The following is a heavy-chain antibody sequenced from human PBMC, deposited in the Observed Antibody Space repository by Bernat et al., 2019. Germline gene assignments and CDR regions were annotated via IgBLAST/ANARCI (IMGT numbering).Heavy chain of an antibody. CDR3: ARKINTETKQEY. V-gene: IGHV4-39*01. CDR2: IYYSGST. D-gene: IGHD4-17*01. J-gene: IGHJ4*02. Sequence: QLQLQESGPGLVKPSETLSLTCTVSGGSISSSSYYWVWIRHPPVKGLEWIGSIYYSGSTYYNPSLKSRVTISVDTSKNQFSLKLSSVTAADTDVYYCARKINTETKQEYWGQGTMVTV. CDR1: GGSISSSSYY.